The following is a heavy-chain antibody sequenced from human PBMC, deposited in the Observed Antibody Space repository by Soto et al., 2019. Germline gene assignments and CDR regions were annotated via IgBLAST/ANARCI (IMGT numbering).Heavy chain of an antibody. D-gene: IGHD1-26*01. CDR1: GGSFTSNNW. Sequence: SETLSLTCAVSGGSFTSNNWWTWVRQPPGQGLEWIGEIYRTGSTNYNPSLKSRVTISLDKSEKQISLKVTSLTAADTAVYYCESRDPGASVDYWGQGTLVTVSS. CDR3: ESRDPGASVDY. CDR2: IYRTGST. V-gene: IGHV4-4*02. J-gene: IGHJ4*02.